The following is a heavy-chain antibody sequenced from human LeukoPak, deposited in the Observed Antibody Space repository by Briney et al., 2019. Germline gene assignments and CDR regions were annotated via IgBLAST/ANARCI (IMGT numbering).Heavy chain of an antibody. CDR3: AKDPRRFVGITHY. V-gene: IGHV3-23*01. Sequence: HPGGSLRLSCAASGFTFSSYAMSWVRQAPGKALEWVSAISGSRGSTYYADSVKGRFTISRDHSKNPLHLQMNSLRAEDTAVYYCAKDPRRFVGITHYWGQGPLVTVSS. D-gene: IGHD3-3*01. CDR2: ISGSRGST. J-gene: IGHJ4*02. CDR1: GFTFSSYA.